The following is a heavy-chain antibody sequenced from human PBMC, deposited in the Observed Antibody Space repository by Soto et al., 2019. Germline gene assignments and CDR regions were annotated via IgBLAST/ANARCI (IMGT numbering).Heavy chain of an antibody. Sequence: GGSLRLSCAASGFTFSSYAMSWVRQAPGKGLEWVSAISGSGGSTYYADSVKGRFTISRDNSKNTLYLQMNSLRAEDTAVYYCAKTNIVVVPAAMRDYYYGMDVWGQGTTVTVSS. CDR3: AKTNIVVVPAAMRDYYYGMDV. D-gene: IGHD2-2*01. J-gene: IGHJ6*02. CDR2: ISGSGGST. CDR1: GFTFSSYA. V-gene: IGHV3-23*01.